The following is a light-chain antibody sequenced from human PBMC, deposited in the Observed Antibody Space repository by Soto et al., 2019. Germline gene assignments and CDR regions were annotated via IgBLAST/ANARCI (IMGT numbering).Light chain of an antibody. CDR3: AAWDDSLGGHVV. CDR1: SSNIGGNT. Sequence: QAVLTQPPSASGTPGQRVTISCSGSSSNIGGNTFNWYQQPPGTAPKLLIYSNNDRPSGVAVRFSGSKSGTAASLAISGLQSEDEADYYCAAWDDSLGGHVVFGGGTKLTVL. V-gene: IGLV1-44*01. J-gene: IGLJ2*01. CDR2: SNN.